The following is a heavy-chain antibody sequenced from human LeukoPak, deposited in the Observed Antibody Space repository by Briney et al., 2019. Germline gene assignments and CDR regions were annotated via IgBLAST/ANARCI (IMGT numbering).Heavy chain of an antibody. J-gene: IGHJ5*02. CDR2: INPNSGGT. V-gene: IGHV1-2*02. CDR1: GYTFTGYY. CDR3: ASFSQYSSSSWFDP. Sequence: ASVKVSCKASGYTFTGYYMHWVRQAPGQGLEWMGWINPNSGGTNYAQKFQGRVTMTRDTSISTAYMELSRLRSDDTAVYYCASFSQYSSSSWFDPWGQGTLVTVSS. D-gene: IGHD6-6*01.